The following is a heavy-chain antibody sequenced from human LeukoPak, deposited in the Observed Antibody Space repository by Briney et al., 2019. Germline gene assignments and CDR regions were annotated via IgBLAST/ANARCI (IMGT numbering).Heavy chain of an antibody. CDR3: AADYYGSGRL. CDR2: INTDGSST. CDR1: GFTFSTYW. V-gene: IGHV3-74*03. D-gene: IGHD3-10*01. J-gene: IGHJ4*02. Sequence: PGGSLRLSCAASGFTFSTYWMHWVRQAPGKGLVWVSRINTDGSSTTYADSVKGRFTISRDNAKNTLYLQMNSLRAEDTAVYYCAADYYGSGRLWGQGTLVTVSS.